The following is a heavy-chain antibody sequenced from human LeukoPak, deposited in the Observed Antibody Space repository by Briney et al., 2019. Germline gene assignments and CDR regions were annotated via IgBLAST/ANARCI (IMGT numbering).Heavy chain of an antibody. Sequence: GASVKVSCKASGYTFTSYAMHWVRQAPGQRLEWMGWINAGNGNTKYSQEFQGRVTITRDTSASTAYMGLSSLRSEDMAVYYCARAPYSSSWYNKDYYYYMDVWGKGTTVTVSS. CDR3: ARAPYSSSWYNKDYYYYMDV. CDR1: GYTFTSYA. V-gene: IGHV1-3*03. CDR2: INAGNGNT. D-gene: IGHD6-13*01. J-gene: IGHJ6*03.